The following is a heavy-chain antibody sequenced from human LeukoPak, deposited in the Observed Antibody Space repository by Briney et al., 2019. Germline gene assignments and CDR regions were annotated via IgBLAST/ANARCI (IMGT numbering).Heavy chain of an antibody. CDR2: IFYSGSP. D-gene: IGHD2-2*01. CDR3: ARLKGVPAADY. J-gene: IGHJ4*02. CDR1: GGSISSTSYY. Sequence: PSETLSLTCTVSGGSISSTSYYWGWIRQPPGKGLEWIGSIFYSGSPYYNPSLKSRVTISVDTAKNQFSLRLTSVTAADTAVYYCARLKGVPAADYWGQGTLATVSS. V-gene: IGHV4-39*01.